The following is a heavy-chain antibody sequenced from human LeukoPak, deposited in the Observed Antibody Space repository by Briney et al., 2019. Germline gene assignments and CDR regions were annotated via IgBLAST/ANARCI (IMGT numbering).Heavy chain of an antibody. Sequence: PGESLKISCKGSGYNFATYWIGWVRHMPGKGLEWMGNIYPDDSDTRYSPSFQGQVTISADKSISTAYLQWSSLKASDTAMYYCARLYYYDSSGYFDYWGQGTLVTVSS. CDR3: ARLYYYDSSGYFDY. J-gene: IGHJ4*02. V-gene: IGHV5-51*01. CDR2: IYPDDSDT. D-gene: IGHD3-22*01. CDR1: GYNFATYW.